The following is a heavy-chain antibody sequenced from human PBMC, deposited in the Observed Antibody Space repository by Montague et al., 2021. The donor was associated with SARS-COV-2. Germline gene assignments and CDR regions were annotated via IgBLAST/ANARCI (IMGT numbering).Heavy chain of an antibody. CDR3: ARWFDY. J-gene: IGHJ4*02. CDR2: VYYGTTT. V-gene: IGHV4-39*07. CDR1: GDSLHRSAYY. Sequence: SETLSRTCTVSGDSLHRSAYYWGWFRRPPGKGLEWVASVYYGTTTYNRSLKSGVIISVDTSKNQFSLKLSSVTAADTAVYYCARWFDYWGQGTLVTVSS.